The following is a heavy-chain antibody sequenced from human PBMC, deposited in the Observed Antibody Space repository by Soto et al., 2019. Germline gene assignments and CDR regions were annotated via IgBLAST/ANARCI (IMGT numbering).Heavy chain of an antibody. Sequence: SETLSLTCSVSAASISSADYYWSWIRQPPGKGLEWIGYIFHSGTNYYNPSLQSRVTISVDTSNNRFSLRLSSVTDADTAVYYCSRGYCRADNCYSAFSYWGNGTLVTVSS. V-gene: IGHV4-30-4*01. D-gene: IGHD2-15*01. CDR2: IFHSGTN. CDR1: AASISSADYY. J-gene: IGHJ4*01. CDR3: SRGYCRADNCYSAFSY.